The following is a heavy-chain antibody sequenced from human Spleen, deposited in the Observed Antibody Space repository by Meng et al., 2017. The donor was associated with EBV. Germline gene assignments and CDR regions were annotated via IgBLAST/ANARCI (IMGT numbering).Heavy chain of an antibody. CDR1: GGSSRGSG. CDR2: INLGGNT. J-gene: IGHJ4*01. Sequence: HLQEGGVCLVNPSETLSFSCPVSGGSSRGSGWVWSRQPPGKGLEWIGEINLGGNTNYNPSLKSRVSISVGTSKNHFSLKVDSVTAADTAVYYCATWNNNGWYYGYWGQGTLVTVSS. V-gene: IGHV4-34*01. D-gene: IGHD6-19*01. CDR3: ATWNNNGWYYGY.